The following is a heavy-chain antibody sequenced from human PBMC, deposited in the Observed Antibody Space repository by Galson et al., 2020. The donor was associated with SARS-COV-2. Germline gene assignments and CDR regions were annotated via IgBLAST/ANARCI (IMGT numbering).Heavy chain of an antibody. D-gene: IGHD3-9*01. CDR1: GGPISSYY. J-gene: IGHJ3*02. Sequence: ASETLSLTCTVSGGPISSYYRSWIRQPAGKGLEWVGRIYTSGSTNYNPSLKSRVTMSVDTSKNQFSLKLSSVTAADTAVYYCARDLAGTYYDILTGYYMNAFDIWGQGTMVTVSS. CDR3: ARDLAGTYYDILTGYYMNAFDI. V-gene: IGHV4-4*07. CDR2: IYTSGST.